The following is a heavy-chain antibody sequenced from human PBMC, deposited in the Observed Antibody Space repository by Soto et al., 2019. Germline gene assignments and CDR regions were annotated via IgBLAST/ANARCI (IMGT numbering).Heavy chain of an antibody. V-gene: IGHV3-23*01. J-gene: IGHJ4*02. CDR2: ISGGGDST. Sequence: XGSLSLSCAASDFTFSSYSMSWVRQAPGKGLEWVSAISGGGDSTYYADSVKGRFTISRDNSKNTLYLQMNSLRAEDTAVYYCAKDTGHEYYYGSGNSWGQGTLVTVSS. D-gene: IGHD3-10*01. CDR1: DFTFSSYS. CDR3: AKDTGHEYYYGSGNS.